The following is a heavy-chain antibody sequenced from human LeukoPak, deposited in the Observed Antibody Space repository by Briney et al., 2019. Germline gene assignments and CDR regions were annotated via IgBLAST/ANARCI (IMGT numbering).Heavy chain of an antibody. CDR3: ARDVGYCSSTSCYAYLKTLNYFDY. J-gene: IGHJ4*02. CDR1: GYTFTGYY. V-gene: IGHV1-2*02. CDR2: INPNSGGT. D-gene: IGHD2-2*03. Sequence: ASVKVSCKASGYTFTGYYMHWVRQAPGQGLEWMGWINPNSGGTNYAQKLQGRVTMTRDTSISTAYMDLSRLRSDDTAVYFCARDVGYCSSTSCYAYLKTLNYFDYWGQGTLVTVSS.